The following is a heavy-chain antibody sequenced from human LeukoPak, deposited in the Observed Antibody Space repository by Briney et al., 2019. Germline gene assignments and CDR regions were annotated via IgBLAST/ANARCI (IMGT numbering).Heavy chain of an antibody. J-gene: IGHJ3*02. Sequence: SVKVSCKASGGTFSSYAIIWVRQAPGQGLEWMGRIIPILGIANYAQKFQGRVTITADKSTSTAYMELSSLRSEDTAVYYCARDRITGYCSGGSCYGDAFDIWGQGTMVTVSS. CDR1: GGTFSSYA. V-gene: IGHV1-69*04. D-gene: IGHD2-15*01. CDR2: IIPILGIA. CDR3: ARDRITGYCSGGSCYGDAFDI.